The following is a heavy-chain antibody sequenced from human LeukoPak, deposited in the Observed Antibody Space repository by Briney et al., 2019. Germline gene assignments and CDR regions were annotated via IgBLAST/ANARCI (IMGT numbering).Heavy chain of an antibody. CDR2: ISSSGSTI. CDR1: GFTFNNYN. D-gene: IGHD5-18*01. J-gene: IGHJ4*02. Sequence: GGSLRLSCATSGFTFNNYNMNWVRQAPGKGLEWVSYISSSGSTIYYADSVKGRFTISRDNAKNSLYLQMNSLRAEDTAVYYCARFEGYGFPATDFDYWGQGTLVTVSS. V-gene: IGHV3-48*04. CDR3: ARFEGYGFPATDFDY.